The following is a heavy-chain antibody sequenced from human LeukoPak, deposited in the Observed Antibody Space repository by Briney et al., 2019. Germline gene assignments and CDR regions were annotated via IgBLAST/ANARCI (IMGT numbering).Heavy chain of an antibody. CDR1: GFTFSSYS. Sequence: GGSLRLSCAASGFTFSSYSMNWVRQAPGKGLEWVSSISSSSTNIYYADSVKGRFTISRDNAKNSLYLQMNSLRAEDTAVYYCARALPGYSSSWYLRLVGYFDYWGQGTLVTVSS. CDR2: ISSSSTNI. J-gene: IGHJ4*02. V-gene: IGHV3-21*01. CDR3: ARALPGYSSSWYLRLVGYFDY. D-gene: IGHD6-13*01.